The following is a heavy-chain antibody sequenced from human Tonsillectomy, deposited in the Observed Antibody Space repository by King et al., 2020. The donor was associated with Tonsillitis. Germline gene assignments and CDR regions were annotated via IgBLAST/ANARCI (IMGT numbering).Heavy chain of an antibody. J-gene: IGHJ4*02. D-gene: IGHD3-16*01. CDR1: GDSISYY. CDR3: ASLYGADGD. CDR2: IYNSGST. Sequence: QLQESGPGLVKPSETLSLTCTVSGDSISYYWSWIRQPPGKGLEWIGYIYNSGSTSSNPSLKSRATISMETSKNQFSLKLSSVTAADTAVYYCASLYGADGDWGQGTLVTVSS. V-gene: IGHV4-59*01.